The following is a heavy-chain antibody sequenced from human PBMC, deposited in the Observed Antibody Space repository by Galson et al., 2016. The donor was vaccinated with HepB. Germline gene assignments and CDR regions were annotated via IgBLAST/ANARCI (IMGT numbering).Heavy chain of an antibody. CDR2: FDPNFGTA. CDR3: ARESETRGYAHGYDY. V-gene: IGHV1-69*13. D-gene: IGHD5-18*01. J-gene: IGHJ4*02. Sequence: SVKVSCKASGGSFTSNDFNWVRQAPGQGLEWMGGFDPNFGTAKSAQKFQGRLTITADESTSTGYMELTRLTTEDTAAYYCARESETRGYAHGYDYWGPGTLVTVSS. CDR1: GGSFTSND.